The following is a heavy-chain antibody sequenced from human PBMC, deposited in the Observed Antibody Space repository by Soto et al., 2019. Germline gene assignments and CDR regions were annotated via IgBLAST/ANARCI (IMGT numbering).Heavy chain of an antibody. D-gene: IGHD3-16*01. CDR1: GFRFDDYN. J-gene: IGHJ6*02. V-gene: IGHV3-43*01. CDR2: ITWNGGNT. Sequence: GGSLRLSXAASGFRFDDYNMHWVRQAPGKGLEWVSLITWNGGNTYYADSVKGRFTISRDGTTKSVSLQMTSLKREDTGLYYCARETLSYGSALDVWGQGTTVTVSS. CDR3: ARETLSYGSALDV.